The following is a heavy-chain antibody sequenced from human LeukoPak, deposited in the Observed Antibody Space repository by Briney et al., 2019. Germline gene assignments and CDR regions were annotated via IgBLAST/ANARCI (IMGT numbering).Heavy chain of an antibody. CDR1: GDSVSSDSYF. V-gene: IGHV4-61*01. D-gene: IGHD7-27*01. CDR3: ATQLGIRLVH. J-gene: IGHJ4*02. CDR2: IYYTGST. Sequence: SETLSLTCTVSGDSVSSDSYFWGWIRQPPGKGLEWIGYIYYTGSTNYNPSLKSRVTISVDTSENQFSLKLSSVTAADTAVYYCATQLGIRLVHWGQGTLVTVSS.